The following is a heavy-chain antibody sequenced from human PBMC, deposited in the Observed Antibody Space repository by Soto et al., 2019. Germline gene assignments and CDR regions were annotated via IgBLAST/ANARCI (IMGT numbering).Heavy chain of an antibody. CDR2: INPKNGAT. CDR1: GYTFTEYY. Sequence: GASVKVSCKASGYTFTEYYVNWVRQAPGQGLEWLGWINPKNGATRYAQKFQGRVIMTRDTSISTAYMELGSLSSDDTAVYYCARDVLCPVDPCRHNWFDSWGQGTQVTVSS. J-gene: IGHJ5*01. V-gene: IGHV1-2*02. D-gene: IGHD3-10*02. CDR3: ARDVLCPVDPCRHNWFDS.